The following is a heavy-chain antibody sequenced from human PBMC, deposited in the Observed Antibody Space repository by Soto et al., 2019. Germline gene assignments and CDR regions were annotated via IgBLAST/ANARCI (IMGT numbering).Heavy chain of an antibody. D-gene: IGHD4-17*01. J-gene: IGHJ6*03. CDR1: GYTFTSYD. CDR2: MNPNSGNT. Sequence: GASVKVSCKASGYTFTSYDINWVRQATGQGLEWMGWMNPNSGNTGYAQKFQGRVTMTRNTSISTAYMELSSLRSEDTAVYYCARTRATVTTWDYYYYYMDVWGKGTTVTVSS. CDR3: ARTRATVTTWDYYYYYMDV. V-gene: IGHV1-8*01.